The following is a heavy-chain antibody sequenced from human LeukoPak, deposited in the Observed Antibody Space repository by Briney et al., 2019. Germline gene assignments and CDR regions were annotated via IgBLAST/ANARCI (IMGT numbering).Heavy chain of an antibody. CDR1: GFXFSSYW. CDR2: ISSSGSIK. J-gene: IGHJ4*02. D-gene: IGHD6-6*01. V-gene: IGHV3-48*01. CDR3: SAQYSSSSVVDY. Sequence: GGSLRLSCAASGFXFSSYWMNWVRQAPGKGLEWVSYISSSGSIKYSADAVRGRFTISRDNAKNSLYLQMNSLRAEDTATYYCSAQYSSSSVVDYWGQGTLVTVSS.